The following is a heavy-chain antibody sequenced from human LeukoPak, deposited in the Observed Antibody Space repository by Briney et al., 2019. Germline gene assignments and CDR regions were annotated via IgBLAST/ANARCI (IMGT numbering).Heavy chain of an antibody. J-gene: IGHJ4*01. V-gene: IGHV4-59*08. D-gene: IGHD3-22*01. CDR3: ARRYDTSGFYYFDY. CDR2: IYSSGST. CDR1: GGSIKNYY. Sequence: SSGTLSLTCTVSGGSIKNYYWSWIRQPPGKGPEWIGYIYSSGSTNYNPSLKSRVTISVDTSKNQLSLRLSSVTAADTAVYFCARRYDTSGFYYFDYWGHGTLVTVSS.